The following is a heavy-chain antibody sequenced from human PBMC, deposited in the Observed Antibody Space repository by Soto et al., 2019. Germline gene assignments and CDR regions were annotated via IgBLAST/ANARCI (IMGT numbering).Heavy chain of an antibody. CDR3: ARSYYDSTGFAVDS. J-gene: IGHJ5*01. V-gene: IGHV4-59*02. CDR1: GASVSHGY. Sequence: QMQLQASGPGLVKPSETLSLTCNVSGASVSHGYWIWIRQPPWKGLEWLGFMYFGGSCNYNPSLTSRATISVETSKNQLAMKLTSVTASDPAVYYCARSYYDSTGFAVDSLGQGTLVTLSS. CDR2: MYFGGSC. D-gene: IGHD3-22*01.